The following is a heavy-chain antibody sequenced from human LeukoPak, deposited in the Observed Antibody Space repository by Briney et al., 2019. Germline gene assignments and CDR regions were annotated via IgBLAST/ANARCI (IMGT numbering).Heavy chain of an antibody. J-gene: IGHJ3*02. CDR2: IIPIFGTA. Sequence: SVKVSCKASGYTFTSYGISWVRQAPGQGLEWMGGIIPIFGTANYAQKFQGRVTITADESTSTAYMELSSLRSEDTAVYYCARDPDGYNTDGAFDIWGQGTMVTVSS. D-gene: IGHD5-24*01. CDR1: GYTFTSYG. V-gene: IGHV1-69*13. CDR3: ARDPDGYNTDGAFDI.